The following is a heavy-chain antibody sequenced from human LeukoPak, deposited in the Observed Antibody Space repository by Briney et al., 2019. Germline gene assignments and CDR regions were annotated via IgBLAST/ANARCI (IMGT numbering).Heavy chain of an antibody. D-gene: IGHD4-23*01. CDR3: ARGHPVAEDY. V-gene: IGHV4-59*08. CDR2: IYYSGST. CDR1: GGSISTYF. Sequence: SETLSLTCTVSGGSISTYFWSWIRQPPGKGLEWIGYIYYSGSTNYNPSLKSRVTISVDKSKNQFSLKLSSVTAAGTAVYYCARGHPVAEDYWGQGTLVTVSS. J-gene: IGHJ4*02.